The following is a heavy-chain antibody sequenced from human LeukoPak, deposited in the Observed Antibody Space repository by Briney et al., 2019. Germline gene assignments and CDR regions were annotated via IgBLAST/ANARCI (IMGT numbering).Heavy chain of an antibody. V-gene: IGHV3-23*01. CDR3: AKDQALSLSSSRALDY. Sequence: PGGSLRLSCVASGFTFSTYALSWVRQAPGKGLEWVSAISSSGGSPYHADSVNGRFTISRDNSKNTLYLQMNSLRAEDTALYYCAKDQALSLSSSRALDYWGQGTLVTVSS. J-gene: IGHJ4*02. CDR2: ISSSGGSP. CDR1: GFTFSTYA. D-gene: IGHD2-2*01.